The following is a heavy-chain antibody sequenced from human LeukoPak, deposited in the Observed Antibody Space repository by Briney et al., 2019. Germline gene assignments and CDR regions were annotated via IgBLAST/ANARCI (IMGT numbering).Heavy chain of an antibody. V-gene: IGHV4-4*09. CDR2: IYTSGST. Sequence: PSETLSLTCTVSGGSISSYYWSWIRQPPGKGLEWIGYIYTSGSTNYNPSLKSRVTISVDTSKNQFSLKLSSVTAADTAVYYCARVSGDYDFWSGYYSNWFDPWGQGTLVTVSS. D-gene: IGHD3-3*01. J-gene: IGHJ5*02. CDR1: GGSISSYY. CDR3: ARVSGDYDFWSGYYSNWFDP.